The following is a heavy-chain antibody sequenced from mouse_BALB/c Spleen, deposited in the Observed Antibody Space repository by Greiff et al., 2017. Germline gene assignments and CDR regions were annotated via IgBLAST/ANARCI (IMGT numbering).Heavy chain of an antibody. D-gene: IGHD1-1*01. Sequence: QVQLKESGAELMKPGASVKISCKATGYTFSSYWIEWVKQRPGHGLEWIGEILPGSGSTNYNEKFKGKATFTADTSSNTAYMQLSSLTSEDSAVYYCARRGDYYGSSYDWFAYWGQGTLVTVSA. CDR3: ARRGDYYGSSYDWFAY. J-gene: IGHJ3*01. V-gene: IGHV1-9*01. CDR1: GYTFSSYW. CDR2: ILPGSGST.